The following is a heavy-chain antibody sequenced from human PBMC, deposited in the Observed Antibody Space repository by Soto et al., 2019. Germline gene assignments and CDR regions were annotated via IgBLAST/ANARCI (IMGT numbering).Heavy chain of an antibody. J-gene: IGHJ6*02. CDR1: GESHTEFS. V-gene: IGHV1-24*01. CDR2: FDPEEGET. Sequence: ASVASSCTVSGESHTEFSMRCVRQANGKGLEWMGGFDPEEGETIYAQKFQGRVTMTEDTSTDTAYMELSSLRSEDTAVYYCATEFKHWLDDYYYYYGMDGWGQGTTVTVS. CDR3: ATEFKHWLDDYYYYYGMDG. D-gene: IGHD6-19*01.